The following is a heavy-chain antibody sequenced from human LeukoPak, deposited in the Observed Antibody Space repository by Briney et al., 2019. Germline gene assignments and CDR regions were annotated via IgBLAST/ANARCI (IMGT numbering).Heavy chain of an antibody. Sequence: SETLSLTCAVYGVSFSGYYWSWIRQPPGKGLEWIGEINHSGSTNYNPSLKSRVTMSVDTSKKQFSLKLSSVTAADTAVYYCARHAVEAASRWFDPWGQGTLVTVSS. D-gene: IGHD1-1*01. CDR2: INHSGST. V-gene: IGHV4-34*01. CDR3: ARHAVEAASRWFDP. CDR1: GVSFSGYY. J-gene: IGHJ5*02.